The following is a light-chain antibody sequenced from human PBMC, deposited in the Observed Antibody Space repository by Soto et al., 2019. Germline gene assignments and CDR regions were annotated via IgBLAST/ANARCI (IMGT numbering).Light chain of an antibody. V-gene: IGKV3-11*01. J-gene: IGKJ4*01. CDR1: QSVSSD. CDR3: QQLINWQLT. Sequence: EIVLTQSPATISLSPWEIATLSCRASQSVSSDLACYQQKPCQDPRLLIYDASNRATGIPARFSGSESGTDFTLTSSSLEPEDFSVYYCQQLINWQLTFGGVTKVELK. CDR2: DAS.